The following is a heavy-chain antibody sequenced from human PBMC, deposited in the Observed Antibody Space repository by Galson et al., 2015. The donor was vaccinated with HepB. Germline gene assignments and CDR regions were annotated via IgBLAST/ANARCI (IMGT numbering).Heavy chain of an antibody. Sequence: SLRLSCAASGFTFSSYGMHWVRQAPGKGLEWVAVISYDGSNKYYADSVKGRFTISRDNSKNTLYLQMNSLRAEDTAVYYCAKDGNWNSPYWGQGTLVTVSS. CDR1: GFTFSSYG. V-gene: IGHV3-30*18. J-gene: IGHJ4*02. D-gene: IGHD1-7*01. CDR3: AKDGNWNSPY. CDR2: ISYDGSNK.